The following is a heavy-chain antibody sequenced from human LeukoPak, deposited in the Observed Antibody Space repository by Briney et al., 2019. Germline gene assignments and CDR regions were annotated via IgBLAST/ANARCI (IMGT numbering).Heavy chain of an antibody. J-gene: IGHJ4*02. CDR3: ARLPPYSSSSYYFDY. Sequence: SETLSLTCAVSGYSISSGYYWGWIRQPPGKGLEWIGSIYHSGITYYNPSLKSRVTISVDTSKNQFSPKLSSVTAADTAVYYCARLPPYSSSSYYFDYWGQGTLVTVSS. D-gene: IGHD6-6*01. V-gene: IGHV4-38-2*01. CDR1: GYSISSGYY. CDR2: IYHSGIT.